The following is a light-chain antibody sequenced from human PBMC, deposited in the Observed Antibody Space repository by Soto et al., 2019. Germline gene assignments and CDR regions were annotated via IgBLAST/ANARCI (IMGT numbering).Light chain of an antibody. CDR1: KLGDKY. CDR3: QAWDSSTGV. V-gene: IGLV3-1*01. CDR2: QDS. Sequence: SYELTQPPSVSGSPGQTASITCSGDKLGDKYACCYQQKPGQSPVLVIYQDSKRPSGIPERFSGYNSGNTATLTICGTQAMDEADYYCQAWDSSTGVFGGGTKLTVL. J-gene: IGLJ2*01.